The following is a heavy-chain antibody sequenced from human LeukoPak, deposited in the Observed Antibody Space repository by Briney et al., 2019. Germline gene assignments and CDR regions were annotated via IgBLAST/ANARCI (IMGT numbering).Heavy chain of an antibody. CDR3: ARGVGATAD. D-gene: IGHD1-26*01. J-gene: IGHJ4*02. CDR1: GGSISSGGYH. Sequence: SQTLSLTCTVSGGSISSGGYHWSWIRQHPGKGLEWIGYIYYSGSTYYNPSLKSRVTISVDTSKNQFSLKLSSVTAADTAVYYCARGVGATADWGQGTLVTVSS. CDR2: IYYSGST. V-gene: IGHV4-31*03.